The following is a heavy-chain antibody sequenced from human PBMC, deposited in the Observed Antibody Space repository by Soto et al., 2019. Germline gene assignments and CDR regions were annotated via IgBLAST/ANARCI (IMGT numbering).Heavy chain of an antibody. J-gene: IGHJ6*02. CDR1: GYTFTSYG. CDR2: ISAHNGNT. Sequence: QVQLVQSGAEVKKPGASVKVSCKASGYTFTSYGISWVRQAPGQGLEWMGWISAHNGNTNYAQKLQGRVTMTTDTSTSTAYMELRSLRSDDTAVYYCARLIYDILTGYYYYGMDVWGQGTTVTVSS. D-gene: IGHD3-9*01. CDR3: ARLIYDILTGYYYYGMDV. V-gene: IGHV1-18*01.